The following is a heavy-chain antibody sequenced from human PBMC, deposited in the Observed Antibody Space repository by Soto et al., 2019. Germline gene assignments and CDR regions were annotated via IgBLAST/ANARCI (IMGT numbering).Heavy chain of an antibody. Sequence: EVQLVESGGGLVQPGGSLRLSCAASRFTFSNYWMSWVRQAPGKGLEWVANIKQDGSEKYYVDSVKGRFTISRENAKNSLYLQMSSLRAEDTAVYYCAREPNCIDYWGQGTLVTVSS. CDR2: IKQDGSEK. CDR1: RFTFSNYW. J-gene: IGHJ4*02. CDR3: AREPNCIDY. D-gene: IGHD1-1*01. V-gene: IGHV3-7*01.